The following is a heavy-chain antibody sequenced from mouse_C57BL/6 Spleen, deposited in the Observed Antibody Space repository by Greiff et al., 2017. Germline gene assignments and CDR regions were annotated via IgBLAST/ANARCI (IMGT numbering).Heavy chain of an antibody. V-gene: IGHV1-80*01. Sequence: QVQLQQSGAELVKPGASVKTSCKASGYAFSSYWMNWVKQRPGKGLEWIGQIYPGDGDTNYNGKFKGKATLTADKSSSTAYMQLSSLTSEDSAVYFCARMITTVEGWAMDYWGQGTSVTVSS. J-gene: IGHJ4*01. CDR3: ARMITTVEGWAMDY. CDR2: IYPGDGDT. D-gene: IGHD1-1*01. CDR1: GYAFSSYW.